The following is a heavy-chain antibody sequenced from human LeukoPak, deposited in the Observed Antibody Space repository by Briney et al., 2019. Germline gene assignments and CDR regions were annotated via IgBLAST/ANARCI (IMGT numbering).Heavy chain of an antibody. CDR3: ASCGTQLPYNWFDP. D-gene: IGHD1-1*01. CDR1: GGSFSGYY. V-gene: IGHV4-34*01. CDR2: INHSGST. Sequence: SETLSLTCAVYGGSFSGYYWSWIRQPPGKGLEWIGEINHSGSTNYNPSLKSRVTISVDTSKNQFSLKLSSVTAADTAVYYCASCGTQLPYNWFDPWGQGTLVTVSS. J-gene: IGHJ5*02.